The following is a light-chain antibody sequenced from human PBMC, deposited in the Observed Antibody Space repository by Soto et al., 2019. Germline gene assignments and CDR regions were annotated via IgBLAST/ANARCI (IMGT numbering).Light chain of an antibody. V-gene: IGLV1-40*01. CDR2: GNT. Sequence: QSVLTQPPSVSGAPGQRVTISCTGSSSNIGAGYDVHWYQQLPGTAPKLLIYGNTNRPSGVPDRFSGSKSGTSASLAITGLQAEDEADYYCQSDDSSLWVFGGGTKVTVL. J-gene: IGLJ2*01. CDR3: QSDDSSLWV. CDR1: SSNIGAGYD.